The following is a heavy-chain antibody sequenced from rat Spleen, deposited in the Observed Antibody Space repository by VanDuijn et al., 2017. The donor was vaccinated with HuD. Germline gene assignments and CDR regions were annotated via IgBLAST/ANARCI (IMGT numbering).Heavy chain of an antibody. CDR2: ISYSGST. CDR3: ATLRHVYYGLLLPGFAY. Sequence: QLQESGPGLVKPSQSLSLSCSVTGYSITSNFWGWIRKFPGDKMEWMGYISYSGSTGFNPSLKSRISITRDTSKNQFFLQLKSVTTEDTATYYCATLRHVYYGLLLPGFAYWGQGVMVTVSS. J-gene: IGHJ2*01. CDR1: GYSITSNF. D-gene: IGHD1-6*01. V-gene: IGHV3-1*01.